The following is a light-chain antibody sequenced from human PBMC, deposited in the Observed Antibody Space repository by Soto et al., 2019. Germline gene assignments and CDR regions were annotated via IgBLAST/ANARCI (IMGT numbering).Light chain of an antibody. CDR1: QSLCNY. CDR3: QHPGT. J-gene: IGKJ1*01. V-gene: IGKV3-15*01. Sequence: EIVMTQSPATLSVSPGERASLSCRASQSLCNYLAWYQQKPGQARRLLIYDASTRATGIPARFSASGSGTDFTLTISGLEPEDFAVYYCQHPGTFGQGTKVDIK. CDR2: DAS.